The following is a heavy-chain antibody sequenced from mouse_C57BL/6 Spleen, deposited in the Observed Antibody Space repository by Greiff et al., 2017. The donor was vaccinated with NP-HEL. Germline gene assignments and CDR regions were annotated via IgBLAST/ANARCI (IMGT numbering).Heavy chain of an antibody. CDR1: GYTFTDYE. J-gene: IGHJ4*01. CDR2: IDPETGGT. CDR3: TRLYDYDGTYYAMDY. V-gene: IGHV1-15*01. D-gene: IGHD2-4*01. Sequence: VQLQQSGAELVRPGASVTLSCKASGYTFTDYEMHWVKQTPVPGLEWIGAIDPETGGTAYNQKFKGKAILTADKSSSTAYMELRSLTSEDSAVYYCTRLYDYDGTYYAMDYWGQGTSVTVSS.